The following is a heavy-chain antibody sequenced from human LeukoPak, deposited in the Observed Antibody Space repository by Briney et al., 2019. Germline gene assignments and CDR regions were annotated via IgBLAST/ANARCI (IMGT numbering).Heavy chain of an antibody. CDR1: RYTFTGYY. V-gene: IGHV1-2*02. CDR3: ASETKGVSGSADAAFDI. Sequence: ASVKVSCKASRYTFTGYYIHWVRQAPGQGLEWMGWINPTSGDTNFAQNFQGRVTMTRDTSISTAYVELRRLRSDDTAVYYCASETKGVSGSADAAFDIWGQGTMVTVSS. D-gene: IGHD3-16*01. J-gene: IGHJ3*02. CDR2: INPTSGDT.